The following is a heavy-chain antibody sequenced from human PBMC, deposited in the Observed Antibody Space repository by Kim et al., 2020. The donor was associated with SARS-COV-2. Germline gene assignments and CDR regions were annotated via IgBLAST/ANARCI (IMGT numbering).Heavy chain of an antibody. J-gene: IGHJ5*02. V-gene: IGHV3-23*01. CDR2: INSGGDRT. D-gene: IGHD2-21*02. CDR3: AKRVCGGGCSTSGWLDP. Sequence: GGSLRLSCAGSGFIFSNYDMSWVRQAPGKGLEWVSTINSGGDRTYYADSVKGRFTISRDNSKNTLYLQVNSLRAEDSALYYCAKRVCGGGCSTSGWLDPWRQGTLVTVSS. CDR1: GFIFSNYD.